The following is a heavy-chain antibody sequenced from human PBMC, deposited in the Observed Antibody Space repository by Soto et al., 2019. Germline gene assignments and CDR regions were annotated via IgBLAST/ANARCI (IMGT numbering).Heavy chain of an antibody. V-gene: IGHV3-11*06. CDR3: AREGLNFYDSSGYYGNDH. CDR1: GFTFSDYY. D-gene: IGHD3-22*01. Sequence: QVQLVESGGGLVTPGGSLRLSCASSGFTFSDYYMSWIRQAPGKGLEWLSYIRPGSRYPAYADSVKGRFTISRDNARRSLSLQMNSLTVDDTAIYYCAREGLNFYDSSGYYGNDHWGQGTLVIVSS. J-gene: IGHJ4*02. CDR2: IRPGSRYP.